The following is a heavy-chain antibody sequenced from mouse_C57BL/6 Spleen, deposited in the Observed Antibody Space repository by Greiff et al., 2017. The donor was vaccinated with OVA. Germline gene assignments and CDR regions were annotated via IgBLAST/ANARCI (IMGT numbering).Heavy chain of an antibody. CDR3: ARDYDFFMDY. D-gene: IGHD2-4*01. V-gene: IGHV5-4*03. J-gene: IGHJ4*01. CDR2: ISDGGSYT. Sequence: EVKLMESGGGLVKPGGSLKLSCAASGFTFSSYAMSWVRQTPEKRLEWVATISDGGSYTYYPDNVKGRFTISRDNAKNNLYLQMSHLKSEDTAMYYCARDYDFFMDYWGQGTSVTVSS. CDR1: GFTFSSYA.